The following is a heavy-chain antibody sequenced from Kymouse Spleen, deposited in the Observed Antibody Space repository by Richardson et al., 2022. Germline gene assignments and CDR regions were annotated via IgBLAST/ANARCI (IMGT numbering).Heavy chain of an antibody. CDR2: IYYSGST. V-gene: IGHV4-59*01. D-gene: IGHD6-19*01. CDR1: GGSISSYY. J-gene: IGHJ4*02. CDR3: ARVGSGWYSFDY. Sequence: QVQLQESGPGLVKPSETLSLTCTVSGGSISSYYWSWIRQPPGKGLEWIGYIYYSGSTNYNPSLKSRVTISVDTSKNQFSLKLSSVTAADTAVYYCARVGSGWYSFDYWGQGTLVTVSS.